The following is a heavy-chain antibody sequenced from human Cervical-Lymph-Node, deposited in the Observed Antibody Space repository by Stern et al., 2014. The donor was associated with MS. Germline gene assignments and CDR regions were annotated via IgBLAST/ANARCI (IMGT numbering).Heavy chain of an antibody. V-gene: IGHV4-31*02. CDR3: ARFTDTRVVVTASDAFDI. CDR1: GCSVSSDGYY. D-gene: IGHD2-15*01. J-gene: IGHJ3*02. Sequence: QVQLEESGPGLVKPSQTLSLTCIVSGCSVSSDGYYWGWIRQHPEMGLEGIIYIDYSGSPYYTPSLKSRATTSVDTSKNQFSLKVTSVTPADTAVYYCARFTDTRVVVTASDAFDIWGQGTMVTVSS. CDR2: IDYSGSP.